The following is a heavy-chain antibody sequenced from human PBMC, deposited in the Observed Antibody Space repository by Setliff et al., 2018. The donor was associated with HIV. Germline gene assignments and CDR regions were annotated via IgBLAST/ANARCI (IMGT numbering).Heavy chain of an antibody. V-gene: IGHV4-59*08. D-gene: IGHD3-22*01. CDR1: GGSISTYY. Sequence: SETLSLTCNVSGGSISTYYWSWIRQPPGKGLEWLGYVSYSGSTNFNPSLESRLAMSVDMSKNHFSLKLRSVTAADTAVYYCARHGHFYDSSSSDAFGIWGHGTMVTVSS. CDR3: ARHGHFYDSSSSDAFGI. J-gene: IGHJ3*02. CDR2: VSYSGST.